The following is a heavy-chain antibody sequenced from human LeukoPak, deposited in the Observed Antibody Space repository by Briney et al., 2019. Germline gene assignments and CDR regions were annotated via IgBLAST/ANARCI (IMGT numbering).Heavy chain of an antibody. CDR3: ARDPPNYYDSSGYPDY. CDR2: ISSSSSYI. CDR1: GFTFSSYS. D-gene: IGHD3-22*01. J-gene: IGHJ4*02. Sequence: KPGGSLRLSCAASGFTFSSYSMNWVRQAPGKGLEWVSSISSSSSYIYYADSVKGRFTISRDNAKNSLYLQMNSLRAEDTAVYYCARDPPNYYDSSGYPDYWGQGTLVTVSS. V-gene: IGHV3-21*01.